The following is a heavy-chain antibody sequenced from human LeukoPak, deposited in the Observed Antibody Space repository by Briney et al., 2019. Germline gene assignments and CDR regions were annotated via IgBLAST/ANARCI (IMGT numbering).Heavy chain of an antibody. J-gene: IGHJ4*02. Sequence: SETLSLTCTVSGGSTNSFFWSWIRQPPGKELEWIGYISCSGTTKYNPSLESRVTISLDRSKNQFSLKLTSVTAADTAVYYCARGNTIAATEWGQGTLVTVSS. CDR1: GGSTNSFF. CDR2: ISCSGTT. V-gene: IGHV4-59*01. D-gene: IGHD6-13*01. CDR3: ARGNTIAATE.